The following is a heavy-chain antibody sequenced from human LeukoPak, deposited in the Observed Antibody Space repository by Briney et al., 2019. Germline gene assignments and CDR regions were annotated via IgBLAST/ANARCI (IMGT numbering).Heavy chain of an antibody. CDR2: IHQRWST. Sequence: SETLSLTCAVSGGSISSSNWWSWVRQPPGKGLEWIGEIHQRWSTNYNPSLKSRVTISVDKSKNQFSLKLSSVTAADRAVYYCAREVGATSIWGQGTMVTVSS. CDR3: AREVGATSI. CDR1: GGSISSSNW. J-gene: IGHJ3*02. D-gene: IGHD1-26*01. V-gene: IGHV4-4*02.